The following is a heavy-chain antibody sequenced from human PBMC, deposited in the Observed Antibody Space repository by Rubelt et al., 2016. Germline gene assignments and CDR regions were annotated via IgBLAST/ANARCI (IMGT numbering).Heavy chain of an antibody. J-gene: IGHJ4*02. CDR2: ISSSSSYI. D-gene: IGHD3-3*01. CDR3: TTTSYYDFWSGYYFDY. V-gene: IGHV3-21*03. Sequence: SISSSSSYIYYADSVKGRFTISRDNAKNSLYLQMNSLRAEDTAVYYCTTTSYYDFWSGYYFDYWGQGTLVTVSS.